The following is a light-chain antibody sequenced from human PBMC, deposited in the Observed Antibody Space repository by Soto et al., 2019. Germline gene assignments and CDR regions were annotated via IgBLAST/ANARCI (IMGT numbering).Light chain of an antibody. Sequence: DIVMTQSPLSLPVTPGEPASISCRSSQTLLHSNAYNYLDWYLQKPGQSPQLLIYLGSNRDSGVPDRVSGSGSGTDFTLKISRVEAEDVGVYYCMQALQTPRTFGQGTKLEIK. CDR2: LGS. CDR3: MQALQTPRT. J-gene: IGKJ2*01. CDR1: QTLLHSNAYNY. V-gene: IGKV2-28*01.